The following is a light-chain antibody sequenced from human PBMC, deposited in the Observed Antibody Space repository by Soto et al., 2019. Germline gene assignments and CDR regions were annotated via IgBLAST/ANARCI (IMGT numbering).Light chain of an antibody. V-gene: IGKV1-17*01. CDR3: QQYNSFSLWT. Sequence: QMTQSPSSLSASVGEKIIITCRASRDVGSDVSWYQQKPGQAPKLLIYAASNLYTGVPSRFSGSRSGTEFTLIISSLQPDDFATYYCQQYNSFSLWTFGQGTKVDIK. J-gene: IGKJ1*01. CDR2: AAS. CDR1: RDVGSD.